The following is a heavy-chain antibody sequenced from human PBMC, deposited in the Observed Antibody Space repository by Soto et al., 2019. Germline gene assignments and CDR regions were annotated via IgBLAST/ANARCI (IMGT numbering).Heavy chain of an antibody. D-gene: IGHD6-6*01. CDR2: IYPGDSDT. Sequence: VKRSGKGCGCSLTSYWIGWLRQIPGKGLEWMGIIYPGDSDTRYSPSFQGQVTISADKSISTAYLQWSSLKASDTAMYYCARHTDLTSNAFDIWGQGTMVTVSS. CDR1: GCSLTSYW. CDR3: ARHTDLTSNAFDI. J-gene: IGHJ3*02. V-gene: IGHV5-51*01.